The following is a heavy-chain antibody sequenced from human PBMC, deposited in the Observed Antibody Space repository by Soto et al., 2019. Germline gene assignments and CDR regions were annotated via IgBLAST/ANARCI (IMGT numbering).Heavy chain of an antibody. CDR1: GGAIGSHY. V-gene: IGHV4-4*07. D-gene: IGHD3-3*01. CDR2: IYSSGST. CDR3: ARGQRFSDWFDP. Sequence: ASETLSLTCTISGGAIGSHYWTWIRQPAGKGLEWIGRIYSSGSTQYNPSLQSRVTMSLDTSKNQFSLRLESVTAADTAVYYCARGQRFSDWFDPWGRGTLVTVSS. J-gene: IGHJ5*02.